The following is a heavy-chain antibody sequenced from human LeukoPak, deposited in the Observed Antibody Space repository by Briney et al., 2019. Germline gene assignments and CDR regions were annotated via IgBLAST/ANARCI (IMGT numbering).Heavy chain of an antibody. Sequence: SQTLSLTCAISGDSVSSNSVTWNWIRQSPSRGLEWLGRTYYSSTWYNDYAVSGRGRITVNPDTSKNQFSLPLNSVPPEDTAVYYCARRLTQYDCFDPWGQGILVTVSS. D-gene: IGHD2-2*01. CDR3: ARRLTQYDCFDP. V-gene: IGHV6-1*01. CDR2: TYYSSTWYN. J-gene: IGHJ5*02. CDR1: GDSVSSNSVT.